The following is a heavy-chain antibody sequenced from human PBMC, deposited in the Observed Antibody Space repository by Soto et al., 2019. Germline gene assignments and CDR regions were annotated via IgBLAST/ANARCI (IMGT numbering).Heavy chain of an antibody. CDR1: GFTLSTYG. D-gene: IGHD3-22*01. Sequence: QVQLVESGGGVVQPGRSLRLSCAASGFTLSTYGMHWVRQAPGKGLEWVAGISYDGSNKYYADSVKGRFTNARDNAKNTLYLQMNSLSAYDTAVYYRAEVGDYYDSSGYYDYWGQGALVNVSS. CDR3: AEVGDYYDSSGYYDY. J-gene: IGHJ4*02. CDR2: ISYDGSNK. V-gene: IGHV3-30*18.